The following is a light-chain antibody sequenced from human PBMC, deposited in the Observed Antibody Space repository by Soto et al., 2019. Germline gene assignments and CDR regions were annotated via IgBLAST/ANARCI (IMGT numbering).Light chain of an antibody. CDR2: RNY. V-gene: IGLV1-47*01. J-gene: IGLJ1*01. CDR3: AAWDASLSGYV. Sequence: QPVLPQPPSASGTPGQRVTISCSGSTSDIGSNYVYWYQQLPGTAPKLLIYRNYLRPSGVPDRFSGSKSGTSASLAISGLRSEDEADYYCAAWDASLSGYVFGTGTQLTVL. CDR1: TSDIGSNY.